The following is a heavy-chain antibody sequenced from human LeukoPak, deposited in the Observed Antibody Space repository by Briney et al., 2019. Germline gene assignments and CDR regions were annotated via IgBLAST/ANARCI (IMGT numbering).Heavy chain of an antibody. D-gene: IGHD2-21*01. V-gene: IGHV1-2*04. CDR1: GYTFTGYY. CDR2: INPNNGGT. J-gene: IGHJ4*02. CDR3: ARGIGTFDY. Sequence: ASVKVSCKASGYTFTGYYMHWGRQAPGQWLEWMGWINPNNGGTNYAQKFQGWVTMTRDTSISTAYMELSRLRSDDTAVYYCARGIGTFDYWGQGTLVTVSS.